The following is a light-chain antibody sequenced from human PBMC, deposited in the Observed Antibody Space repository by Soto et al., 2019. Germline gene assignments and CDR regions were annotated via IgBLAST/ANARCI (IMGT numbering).Light chain of an antibody. CDR2: GAS. CDR1: QSVYGS. J-gene: IGKJ4*01. V-gene: IGKV3-15*01. CDR3: QQYKYWPLT. Sequence: EVVMTQSLVTLSVSPGERATLSCRASQSVYGSLAWYQQKPGQAPRPLIHGASNRATDIPARFSGSGSGTEFSLTINGLQSDDFAVYYCQQYKYWPLTFGGGTKVEIK.